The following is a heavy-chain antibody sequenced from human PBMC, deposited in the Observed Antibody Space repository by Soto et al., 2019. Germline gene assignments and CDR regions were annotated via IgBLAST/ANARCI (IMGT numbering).Heavy chain of an antibody. CDR1: GFTFSNAW. V-gene: IGHV3-15*01. D-gene: IGHD1-26*01. CDR3: TTDAAIV. Sequence: EVQLVESGGGLVKRGGPLRLSCAASGFTFSNAWMRWVRQAPGKGLEWVGRIKSISDGGTTDYAAPVKGRFTISRDDSKNTLYLQMNSLKTEDTAVYFCTTDAAIVWGQGTLVTVSS. J-gene: IGHJ4*02. CDR2: IKSISDGGTT.